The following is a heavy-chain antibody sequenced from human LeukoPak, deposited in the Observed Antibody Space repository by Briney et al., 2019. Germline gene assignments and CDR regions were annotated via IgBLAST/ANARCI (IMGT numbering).Heavy chain of an antibody. V-gene: IGHV3-48*02. J-gene: IGHJ4*02. CDR1: GLTLSSYT. CDR2: ISRGSSTI. D-gene: IGHD2-15*01. CDR3: ARDLGGPNDY. Sequence: GGSLRLSCAASGLTLSSYTMNWVRQAPGKGLEWVSYISRGSSTIYYADSVKGRFTISRDNAKNSLYLQMNSLRDEDTAVYYCARDLGGPNDYWGQGTLVTVSS.